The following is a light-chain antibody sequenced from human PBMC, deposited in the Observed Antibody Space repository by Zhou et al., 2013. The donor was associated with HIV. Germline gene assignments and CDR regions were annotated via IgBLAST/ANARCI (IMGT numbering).Light chain of an antibody. J-gene: IGKJ1*01. Sequence: DIQMTQSPSSLSASVGDRVTITCRATQSISSYLNWYQQKPGKAPKLLIYAASSLQGGVPSRFSGSGSGTDFTLTISSLQPEDVATYYCQKYNSAPWTFGQGTKVEIK. V-gene: IGKV1-39*01. CDR1: QSISSY. CDR2: AAS. CDR3: QKYNSAPWT.